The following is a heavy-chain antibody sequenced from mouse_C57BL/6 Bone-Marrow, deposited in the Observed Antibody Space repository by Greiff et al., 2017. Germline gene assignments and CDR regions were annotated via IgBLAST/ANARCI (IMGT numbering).Heavy chain of an antibody. V-gene: IGHV1-22*01. CDR3: ARAATDGAMDY. J-gene: IGHJ4*01. Sequence: VQLKQPGPELVKPGASVKMSCKASGYTFTDYNMHWVKQSHGQSLEWIGYINPNNGGTSYNQKFKGKATLTVNKSSSTAYMELRSLTSEDSAVYYCARAATDGAMDYWGQGTSVTVSS. CDR2: INPNNGGT. D-gene: IGHD1-2*01. CDR1: GYTFTDYN.